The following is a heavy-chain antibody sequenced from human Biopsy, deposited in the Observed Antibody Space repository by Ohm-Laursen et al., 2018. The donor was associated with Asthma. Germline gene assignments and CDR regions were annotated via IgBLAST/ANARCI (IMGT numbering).Heavy chain of an antibody. Sequence: ASVTASCKVSGYTFTGYYTHWVRQAPGQGLEWMGWINPNSGGTNYAQKFQGWVTMTRDTSISTAYMELSRLRSDDTAVYYCAREVLWFGESTNPGGMDVWGQGTTVTVSS. J-gene: IGHJ6*02. CDR1: GYTFTGYY. CDR3: AREVLWFGESTNPGGMDV. CDR2: INPNSGGT. V-gene: IGHV1-2*04. D-gene: IGHD3-10*01.